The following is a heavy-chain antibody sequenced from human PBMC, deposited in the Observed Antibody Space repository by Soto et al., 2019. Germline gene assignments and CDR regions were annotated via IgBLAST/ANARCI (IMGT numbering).Heavy chain of an antibody. V-gene: IGHV4-31*03. Sequence: QVQLQESGPGLVKPSQTLSLTCTVSGGSISSGGYYWSWIRQHPGKGPEWIGYIYYSGSTYYNPSLKSRVTISVDTSKNHFSLKLSSVTAADTAVYYCAREGAAYGMDVWGQGTTVTVSS. CDR1: GGSISSGGYY. J-gene: IGHJ6*02. CDR2: IYYSGST. CDR3: AREGAAYGMDV. D-gene: IGHD6-13*01.